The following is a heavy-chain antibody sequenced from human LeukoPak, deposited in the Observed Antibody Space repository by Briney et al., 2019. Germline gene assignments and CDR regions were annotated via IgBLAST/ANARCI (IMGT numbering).Heavy chain of an antibody. D-gene: IGHD1-26*01. J-gene: IGHJ3*02. CDR2: INHSGST. V-gene: IGHV4-34*01. CDR1: GGSFSGYY. Sequence: SETLSLTCAVYGGSFSGYYWSWIRQPPGKGLEWIGEINHSGSTNYNPSLKSRVTISVDTSKNQFSLKLSSVTAADTAVYYCARTRWVWELLVPDAFDIWGQGTMVTVSS. CDR3: ARTRWVWELLVPDAFDI.